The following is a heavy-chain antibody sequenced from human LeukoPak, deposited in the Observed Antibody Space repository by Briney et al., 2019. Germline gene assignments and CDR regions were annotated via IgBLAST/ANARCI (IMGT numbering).Heavy chain of an antibody. CDR1: GFTFSTSW. J-gene: IGHJ4*02. Sequence: GGSLRLSCAASGFTFSTSWMHRVRQAPGKGLVWVSRVESNGRNTIYADSVKGRFTISRDNRKNTLYLQMNSLRAEDTAVYYCARDGSAYNFDYWGQGTLVTVSS. V-gene: IGHV3-74*01. D-gene: IGHD5-24*01. CDR3: ARDGSAYNFDY. CDR2: VESNGRNT.